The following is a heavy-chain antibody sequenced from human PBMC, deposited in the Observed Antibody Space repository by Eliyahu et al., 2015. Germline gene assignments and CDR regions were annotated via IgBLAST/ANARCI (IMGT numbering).Heavy chain of an antibody. CDR3: ARHLWLRDNWFDP. CDR2: IYYSGST. V-gene: IGHV4-39*01. CDR1: XGSIRSSSYY. J-gene: IGHJ5*02. D-gene: IGHD2-21*01. Sequence: QLQLQESGPGLVKPSETLSLTCTVSXGSIRSSSYYWGWIRQPPGKGLEWIGSIYYSGSTYYNPSLKSRVTISVDTSKNQFSLKLSSVTAADTAVYYCARHLWLRDNWFDPWGQGTLVTVSS.